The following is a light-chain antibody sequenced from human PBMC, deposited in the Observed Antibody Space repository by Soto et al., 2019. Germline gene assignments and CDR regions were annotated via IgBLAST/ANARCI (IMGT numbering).Light chain of an antibody. CDR3: QVWDSSSDHYV. J-gene: IGLJ1*01. Sequence: SYELTQPPSVSVAPGKTARITCGGNNIGSNSVHWYQQKPGQAPVLVIYYDSDRPSGIPERFSGSNSGNTATLTISRVEAGDEDDYYCQVWDSSSDHYVFGTGTKVTVL. CDR1: NIGSNS. CDR2: YDS. V-gene: IGLV3-21*04.